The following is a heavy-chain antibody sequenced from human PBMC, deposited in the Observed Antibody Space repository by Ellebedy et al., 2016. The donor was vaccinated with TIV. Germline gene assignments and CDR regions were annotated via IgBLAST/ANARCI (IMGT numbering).Heavy chain of an antibody. J-gene: IGHJ4*02. V-gene: IGHV4-30-4*01. CDR2: IYYSGTT. CDR1: GGSINSGDYY. D-gene: IGHD3-3*01. Sequence: SETLSLTXSVSGGSINSGDYYWSWIRQPPGKGLEWLGYIYYSGTTYYNTSLKSRITISVDTSKNQFSLRLNSVTAADTAVYFCARETDFWSDSSYFDYWGQGILVTISS. CDR3: ARETDFWSDSSYFDY.